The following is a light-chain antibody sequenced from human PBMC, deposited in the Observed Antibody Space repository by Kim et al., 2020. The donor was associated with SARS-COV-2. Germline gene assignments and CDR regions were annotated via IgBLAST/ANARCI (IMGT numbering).Light chain of an antibody. J-gene: IGLJ2*01. CDR3: QSYDSSNHVV. CDR2: EDN. CDR1: SGSIASNY. Sequence: KTVTISCTRSSGSIASNYVQWYQQRPGSAPTTVMYEDNQRPSGVPDRFSGSIDSSSNSASLTISGLKTEDEADYYCQSYDSSNHVVFGGGTKLTVL. V-gene: IGLV6-57*03.